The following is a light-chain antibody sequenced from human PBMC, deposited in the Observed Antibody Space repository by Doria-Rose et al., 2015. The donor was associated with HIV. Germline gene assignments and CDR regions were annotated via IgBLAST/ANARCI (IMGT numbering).Light chain of an antibody. CDR1: QSFSSTY. Sequence: EIVLTQSPGTLSLSPGVRATLSCRASQSFSSTYLAWYQQNPGQAPSLLIYDGSTRATGIPDRFSASGSGTDFTLTINRLEPEDFALYYCHQYGTSWTFVQGTKVEI. V-gene: IGKV3-20*01. CDR3: HQYGTSWT. CDR2: DGS. J-gene: IGKJ1*01.